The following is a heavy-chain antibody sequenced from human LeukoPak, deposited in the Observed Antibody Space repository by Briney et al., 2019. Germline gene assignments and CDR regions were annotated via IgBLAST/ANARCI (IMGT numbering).Heavy chain of an antibody. CDR1: GYSISSGYY. J-gene: IGHJ4*02. CDR3: ARYSSSWDY. CDR2: IYHSGST. V-gene: IGHV4-38-2*01. Sequence: SETLSLTCAVSGYSISSGYYWGWIRPPPGKGLEWIGSIYHSGSTYYNPSLKSRVTISVDTSKNQFSLKLSSVTAADTAVYYCARYSSSWDYWGQGTLVTVSS. D-gene: IGHD6-13*01.